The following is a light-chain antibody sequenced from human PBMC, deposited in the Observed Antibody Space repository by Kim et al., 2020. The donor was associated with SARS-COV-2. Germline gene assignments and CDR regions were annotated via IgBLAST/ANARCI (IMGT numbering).Light chain of an antibody. V-gene: IGKV1-16*02. J-gene: IGKJ3*01. CDR3: LQYNSYPFT. CDR1: QGRSNK. CDR2: AAA. Sequence: GDRGTMNGRARQGRSNKLDGVEQKPGKASKSLINAAASLQRGVPSKFSGSGYGTEFTLTITSLQPEDLATYYCLQYNSYPFTFGPGTKVDIK.